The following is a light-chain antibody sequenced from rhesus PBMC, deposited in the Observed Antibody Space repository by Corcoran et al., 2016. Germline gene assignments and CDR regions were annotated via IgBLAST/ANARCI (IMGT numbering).Light chain of an antibody. CDR2: EVS. CDR3: MQSLEFPLT. V-gene: IGKV2-104*01. CDR1: QSLLDSQDGYTY. J-gene: IGKJ4*01. Sequence: DIVMTQTPLSLPVTLGEPASISCRSRQSLLDSQDGYTYLEWYLQKPGQSPQLLIYEVSNRASGVPDRFSGIGSDTDFTLKISRLETEDVGIYYCMQSLEFPLTFGGGTKVEIK.